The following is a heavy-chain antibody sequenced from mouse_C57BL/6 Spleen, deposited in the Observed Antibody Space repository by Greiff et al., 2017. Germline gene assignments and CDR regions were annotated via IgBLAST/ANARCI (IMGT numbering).Heavy chain of an antibody. CDR3: TREGDYGNYE. CDR1: GFTFSSYA. J-gene: IGHJ3*02. Sequence: EVQLQESGEGLVKPGGSLKLSCAASGFTFSSYAMSWVRQTPEKRLEWVAYISSGGDYIYYADTVKGRFTISRDNARNTLYLQMSSLKSEDTAMXYCTREGDYGNYEWGQGTLVTVSA. CDR2: ISSGGDYI. D-gene: IGHD2-1*01. V-gene: IGHV5-9-1*02.